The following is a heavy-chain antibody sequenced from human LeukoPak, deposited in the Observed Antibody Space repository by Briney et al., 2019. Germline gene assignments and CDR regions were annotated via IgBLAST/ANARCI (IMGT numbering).Heavy chain of an antibody. CDR1: GYTFTGYY. J-gene: IGHJ4*02. CDR2: INPNSGGT. D-gene: IGHD3-10*01. CDR3: ARGGDVLLWFGELMDY. V-gene: IGHV1-2*02. Sequence: GASVKVSCKASGYTFTGYYIHWVRQAPGQGLQWMGWINPNSGGTNYIQNFQGRVTMTRGTSTSTAYMELSRLRSDDTAVYYCARGGDVLLWFGELMDYWGQGTLVTVSS.